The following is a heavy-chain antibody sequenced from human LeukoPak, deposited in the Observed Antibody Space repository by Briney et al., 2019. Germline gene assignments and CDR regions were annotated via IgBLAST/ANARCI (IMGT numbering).Heavy chain of an antibody. J-gene: IGHJ6*02. Sequence: GGSLRLSCAASGFTVSSNYMSWVRQAPGKGLEWVSVIYSGGGTYYADSVKGRFTISRDNSKKTPYLQMNSLRAEDTAVYYCARDRVTESTDLLPWGMDVWGQGTTVTVSS. V-gene: IGHV3-53*01. CDR1: GFTVSSNY. CDR3: ARDRVTESTDLLPWGMDV. CDR2: IYSGGGT. D-gene: IGHD2-8*02.